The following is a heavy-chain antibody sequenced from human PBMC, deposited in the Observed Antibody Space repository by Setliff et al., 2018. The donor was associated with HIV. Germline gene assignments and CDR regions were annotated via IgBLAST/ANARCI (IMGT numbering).Heavy chain of an antibody. J-gene: IGHJ1*01. CDR2: IKQDGSEK. CDR3: ARGPSSTHWSPGYFQH. Sequence: GGSLRLSCVASGFTFSSNWLSWVRQAPGKGLEWVANIKQDGSEKYYVDSVKGRFTISRDNAKNSLYLQVNNLRAEDTAVYYYARGPSSTHWSPGYFQHWGQGTPVTVSS. D-gene: IGHD2-8*02. V-gene: IGHV3-7*03. CDR1: GFTFSSNW.